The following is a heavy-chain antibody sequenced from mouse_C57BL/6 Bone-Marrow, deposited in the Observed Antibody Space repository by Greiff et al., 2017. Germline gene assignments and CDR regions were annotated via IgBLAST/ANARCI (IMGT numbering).Heavy chain of an antibody. D-gene: IGHD1-1*01. V-gene: IGHV1-85*01. CDR3: ARLEFDGSSGDWYFDV. Sequence: VQLVASGPELVQPGASVPLSCKASGYTFTSYAINWVKQRPGPGLAWIGWLYPSDGSTKYNETFNVNATFTVDTSSSTAYLALHSLTSEDSAVYFCARLEFDGSSGDWYFDVWGTGTTVTVSS. CDR1: GYTFTSYA. CDR2: LYPSDGST. J-gene: IGHJ1*03.